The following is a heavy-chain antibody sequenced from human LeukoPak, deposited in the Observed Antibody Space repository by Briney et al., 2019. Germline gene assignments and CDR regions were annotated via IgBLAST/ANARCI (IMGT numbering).Heavy chain of an antibody. V-gene: IGHV4-59*08. D-gene: IGHD4-17*01. J-gene: IGHJ4*02. CDR1: GGSISGYY. CDR2: IYCSGSA. CDR3: ARRNYGDYDLYFDY. Sequence: PSETLPLTCTVSGGSISGYYWSWIRQPPGKGLEWIGCIYCSGSANYNPSLKSRVTISGATSRNQFSLRLSSVTAADTAVYFCARRNYGDYDLYFDYWGQGILV.